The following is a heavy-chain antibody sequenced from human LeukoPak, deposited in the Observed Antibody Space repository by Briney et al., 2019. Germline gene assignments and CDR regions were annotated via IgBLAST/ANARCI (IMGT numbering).Heavy chain of an antibody. CDR3: ARGTELQVVTAIPFDY. D-gene: IGHD2-21*02. CDR1: GGSISSGGYY. Sequence: SETLSLTCTVSGGSISSGGYYWSWIRQPPGKGLEWIGEINHSGSTNYNPSLKSRVTISVDTSKNQFSLKLSSVTAADTAVYYCARGTELQVVTAIPFDYWGQGTLVTVSS. V-gene: IGHV4-39*07. CDR2: INHSGST. J-gene: IGHJ4*02.